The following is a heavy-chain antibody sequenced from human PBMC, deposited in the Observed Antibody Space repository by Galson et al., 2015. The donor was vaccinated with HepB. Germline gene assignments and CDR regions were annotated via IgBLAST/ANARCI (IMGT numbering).Heavy chain of an antibody. CDR2: VDPEDGET. D-gene: IGHD3-10*02. CDR1: GYTFTDYC. CDR3: ATSMLEEDFDY. V-gene: IGHV1-69-2*01. J-gene: IGHJ4*02. Sequence: VKVSCKVSGYTFTDYCMHWVQQAPGKGLEWMGLVDPEDGETIYAEKFQGRVTITADTSTDTAYMELSSLRSEDTAVYYCATSMLEEDFDYWGQGTLVTVSS.